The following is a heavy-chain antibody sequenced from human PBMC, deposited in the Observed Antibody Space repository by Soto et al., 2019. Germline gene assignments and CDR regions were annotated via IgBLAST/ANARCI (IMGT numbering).Heavy chain of an antibody. CDR1: GFTFSSYA. V-gene: IGHV3-23*01. CDR3: AKAYSITIFGVVITFDY. J-gene: IGHJ4*02. CDR2: ISGSGGST. Sequence: GGSLRLSCASSGFTFSSYAMSWVRQAPGKGLEWVSAISGSGGSTYYADSVKGRFTISRDNSKNTLYLQMNSLRAEDTAVYYCAKAYSITIFGVVITFDYWGQGTLVTVSS. D-gene: IGHD3-3*01.